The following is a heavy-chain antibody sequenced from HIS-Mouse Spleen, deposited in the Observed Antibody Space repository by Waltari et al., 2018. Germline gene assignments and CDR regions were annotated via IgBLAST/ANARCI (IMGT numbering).Heavy chain of an antibody. Sequence: QLQLQESGPGLVKPSETLSLTCTVSGGPISSRSYYGGWIRTPPGKGLEGIGSIYYSGSTYYNPSLKSRVTISVDTSKNQFSLKLSSVTAADTAVYYCAREIPYSSSWYDWYFDLWGRGTLVTVSS. V-gene: IGHV4-39*07. CDR2: IYYSGST. CDR1: GGPISSRSYY. J-gene: IGHJ2*01. D-gene: IGHD6-13*01. CDR3: AREIPYSSSWYDWYFDL.